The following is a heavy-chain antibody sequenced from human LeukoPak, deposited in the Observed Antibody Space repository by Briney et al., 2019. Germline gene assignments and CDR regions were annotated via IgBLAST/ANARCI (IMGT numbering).Heavy chain of an antibody. V-gene: IGHV3-21*01. CDR2: ISSSSSYI. D-gene: IGHD6-13*01. J-gene: IGHJ4*02. CDR1: GFTFSSYS. Sequence: GGSLRLSCAASGFTFSSYSMNWVRQAPGKGLEWVSSISSSSSYIYYADSVKGRFTISRDNAKNSLYLQTNSLRAEDTAVYYCARPTYSSSWRGSRAEFDYWGQGTLVTVSS. CDR3: ARPTYSSSWRGSRAEFDY.